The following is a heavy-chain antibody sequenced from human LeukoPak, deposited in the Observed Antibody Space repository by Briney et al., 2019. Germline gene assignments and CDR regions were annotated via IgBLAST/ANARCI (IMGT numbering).Heavy chain of an antibody. D-gene: IGHD3-22*01. CDR3: ARDKIITADWYFDL. Sequence: SETLSLTCAISGDSVSSNSATWNWIRQSPSRGLEWLGRTYYRSKWYNEYAASVKSRITINPDTSKNQFSLKLSSVTAADTAVYYCARDKIITADWYFDLWGRGTLVTVSS. CDR1: GDSVSSNSAT. V-gene: IGHV6-1*01. CDR2: TYYRSKWYN. J-gene: IGHJ2*01.